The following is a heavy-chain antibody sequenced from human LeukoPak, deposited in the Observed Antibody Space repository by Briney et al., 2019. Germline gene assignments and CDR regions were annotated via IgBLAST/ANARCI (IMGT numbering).Heavy chain of an antibody. CDR3: ARGARTPSGYGSRTAGRANWFDP. V-gene: IGHV4-34*01. Sequence: SETLSLTCAVYGGSFSGYYWSWIRQPPGKGLEWIGEINHSGSTNYNPSLKSRVTISVDTSKNQFSLKLSSVTAADTAVYYCARGARTPSGYGSRTAGRANWFDPWGQGTLVAVSS. J-gene: IGHJ5*02. CDR1: GGSFSGYY. CDR2: INHSGST. D-gene: IGHD5-12*01.